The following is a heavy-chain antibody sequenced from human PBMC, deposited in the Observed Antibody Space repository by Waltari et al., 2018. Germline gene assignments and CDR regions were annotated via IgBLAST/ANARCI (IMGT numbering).Heavy chain of an antibody. CDR1: GFTFSNYD. CDR3: ARGGMRYYYSDY. J-gene: IGHJ4*02. D-gene: IGHD1-1*01. V-gene: IGHV3-30*02. Sequence: QVQLLESGGGVVQPGGSLRLSCAASGFTFSNYDMHWVRQAPGKGLEWVAFVRYDGGNSYNIDSVKGRFTVSRDNSKNTLYVQMNSLRPEDTAIYYCARGGMRYYYSDYWGQGTLVLVSS. CDR2: VRYDGGNS.